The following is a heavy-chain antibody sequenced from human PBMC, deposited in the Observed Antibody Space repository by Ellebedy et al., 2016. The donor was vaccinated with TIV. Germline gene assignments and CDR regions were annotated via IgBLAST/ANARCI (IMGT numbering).Heavy chain of an antibody. D-gene: IGHD6-25*01. J-gene: IGHJ6*02. V-gene: IGHV4-39*01. Sequence: MPGGSLRLSCAASGFPFSSFEFNWVRQPPGKGLEWIGSIHSSGTTYYNPSLKSRLAISIVTSQSQFSLHLRSVTAADTAVYYCATARRDPYYSGMDVWGRGTTVTVSS. CDR3: ATARRDPYYSGMDV. CDR1: GFPFSSFEFN. CDR2: IHSSGTT.